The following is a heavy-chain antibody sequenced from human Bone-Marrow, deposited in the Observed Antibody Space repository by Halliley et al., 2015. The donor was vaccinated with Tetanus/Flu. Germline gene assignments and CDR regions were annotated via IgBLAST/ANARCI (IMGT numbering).Heavy chain of an antibody. J-gene: IGHJ4*02. V-gene: IGHV3-11*01. Sequence: KGLECISYVSGSGITTKYAVSVKGRFTISRDNTKNLLYLQMSSLGAEDKAVYYCSGDPRLLDNWGKGTLVTVSS. CDR2: VSGSGITT. CDR3: SGDPRLLDN. D-gene: IGHD4-17*01.